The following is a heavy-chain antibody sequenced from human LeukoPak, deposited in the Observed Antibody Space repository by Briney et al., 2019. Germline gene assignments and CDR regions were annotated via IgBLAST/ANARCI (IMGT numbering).Heavy chain of an antibody. V-gene: IGHV4-4*07. D-gene: IGHD2-2*01. CDR2: IYTSGST. Sequence: TSETLSLTCTVSGGSISPYYWSWIRQPAGKGLEWIGRIYTSGSTNYNPSLKNRVTMSVDTSKNQFSLKLSSVTAADTAMYYCARGSSSSSAPLSYWGQGALVTVSS. CDR1: GGSISPYY. J-gene: IGHJ4*02. CDR3: ARGSSSSSAPLSY.